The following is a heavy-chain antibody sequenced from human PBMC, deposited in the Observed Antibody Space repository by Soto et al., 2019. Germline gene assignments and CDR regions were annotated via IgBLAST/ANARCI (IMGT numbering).Heavy chain of an antibody. J-gene: IGHJ5*02. Sequence: PSETLSLTCTVSGGSISSGGYYWSWIRQHPGKGPEWIGYIYYSGSTYYNPSLKSRVTISVDTSKNQFSLKLSSVTAADTAVYYCARESRGYFDDPWGQGTLVTVSS. D-gene: IGHD3-9*01. V-gene: IGHV4-31*03. CDR1: GGSISSGGYY. CDR2: IYYSGST. CDR3: ARESRGYFDDP.